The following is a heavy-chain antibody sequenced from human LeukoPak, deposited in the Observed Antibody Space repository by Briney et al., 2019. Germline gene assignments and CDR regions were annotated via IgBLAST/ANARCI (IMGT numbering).Heavy chain of an antibody. CDR3: ARGLRYSYEFDY. Sequence: SETLSLTCTVSGGSISSSSYYWGWIRQPPGKGLEWIGSIYYSGSTYYNPSLKSRVTISVDTSKNQFSLKLSSVTAADTAVYYCARGLRYSYEFDYWGQGTLVTVSS. D-gene: IGHD5-18*01. CDR1: GGSISSSSYY. V-gene: IGHV4-39*01. J-gene: IGHJ4*02. CDR2: IYYSGST.